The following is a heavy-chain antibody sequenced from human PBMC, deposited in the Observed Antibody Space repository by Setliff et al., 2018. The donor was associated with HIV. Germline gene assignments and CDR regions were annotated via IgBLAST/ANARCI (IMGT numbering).Heavy chain of an antibody. D-gene: IGHD3-10*01. CDR1: GVSINRTDHY. V-gene: IGHV4-61*05. Sequence: PSETLSLTCSVSGVSINRTDHYWGWIRQSPGKRLEWIGRIYTSGNTNYNPSLKSRVTMSVDTSKKQFSLKLTSVTAADTAVYYCAGHFYYSGSGIWAGLDSWGQGTLVTVSS. CDR2: IYTSGNT. CDR3: AGHFYYSGSGIWAGLDS. J-gene: IGHJ4*02.